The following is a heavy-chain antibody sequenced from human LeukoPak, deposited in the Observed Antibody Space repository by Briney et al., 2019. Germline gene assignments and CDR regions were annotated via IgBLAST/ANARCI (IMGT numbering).Heavy chain of an antibody. CDR2: IYHSGST. CDR3: ARVIGATVDY. D-gene: IGHD3-16*01. J-gene: IGHJ4*02. Sequence: SETLSLTCAVSGSAISGGYYWGWIRQPPGKGLEWIGSIYHSGSTYYSPSLKSRVTISVDTSRNHFSLKVSSVTAADTAVYYCARVIGATVDYWGQGILVTVSS. V-gene: IGHV4-38-2*01. CDR1: GSAISGGYY.